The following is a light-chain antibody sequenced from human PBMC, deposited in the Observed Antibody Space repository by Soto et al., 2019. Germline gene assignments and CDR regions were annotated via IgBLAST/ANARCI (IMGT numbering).Light chain of an antibody. Sequence: QSVLTQPASVSGSPGQSITISCTGTSSDIGGYKYVSWYQQHPGKAPKLMIYEVSNRPSGVSNRFSGPKSGNTASLTISGLQAEDEADYYCSSYTSSSTRVFGGGTKVTVL. CDR2: EVS. V-gene: IGLV2-14*01. CDR1: SSDIGGYKY. J-gene: IGLJ3*02. CDR3: SSYTSSSTRV.